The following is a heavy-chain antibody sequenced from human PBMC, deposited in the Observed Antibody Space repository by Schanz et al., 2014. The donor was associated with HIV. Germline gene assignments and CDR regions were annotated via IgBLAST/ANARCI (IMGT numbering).Heavy chain of an antibody. J-gene: IGHJ6*02. D-gene: IGHD1-20*01. CDR3: ARGEAITYYYHYYGMDV. V-gene: IGHV3-30-3*01. Sequence: EYLVESGGGLVQPGGSLRLSCAASGFTFSSYWMHWVRQAPGKGLEWVAVISYDGSNEYYADSVKGRFTISRDNAKNSLHLQMNSLRAEDTAVYYCARGEAITYYYHYYGMDVWGQGTTVTVSS. CDR1: GFTFSSYW. CDR2: ISYDGSNE.